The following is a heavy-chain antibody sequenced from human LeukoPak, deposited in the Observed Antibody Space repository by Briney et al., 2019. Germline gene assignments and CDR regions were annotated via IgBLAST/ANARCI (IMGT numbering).Heavy chain of an antibody. Sequence: PGGSLRLSCTASGFTFGDYAMSWVRQAPGKGLEWVGFIRSKAYGGTTEYAASVKGRFTISRDDSKSIAYLQMNSLKIEDTAVYYCTSVSRWGQGTLVTVSS. CDR1: GFTFGDYA. CDR3: TSVSR. J-gene: IGHJ4*02. D-gene: IGHD5/OR15-5a*01. CDR2: IRSKAYGGTT. V-gene: IGHV3-49*04.